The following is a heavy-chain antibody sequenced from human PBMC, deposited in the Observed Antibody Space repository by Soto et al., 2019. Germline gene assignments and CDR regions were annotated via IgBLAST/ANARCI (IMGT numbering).Heavy chain of an antibody. CDR3: TRRLWFGDRDYYYGMDV. CDR2: IRSKANSYAT. V-gene: IGHV3-73*02. Sequence: EVQLVESGGGLVQPGGSLKLSCAASGFTFSGSAMHWVRQASGKGLEWVGRIRSKANSYATAYAASVKGRFTISRDDSKNMAYLQMNSLKTEDTAVYYCTRRLWFGDRDYYYGMDVWGQGTTVTVSS. J-gene: IGHJ6*02. CDR1: GFTFSGSA. D-gene: IGHD3-10*01.